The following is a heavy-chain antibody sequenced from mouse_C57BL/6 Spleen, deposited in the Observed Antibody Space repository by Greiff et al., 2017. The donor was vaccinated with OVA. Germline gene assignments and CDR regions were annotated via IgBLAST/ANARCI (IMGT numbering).Heavy chain of an antibody. CDR3: ARHHYYGPYAMDY. J-gene: IGHJ4*01. CDR2: IWSDGST. CDR1: GFSLTSYG. Sequence: VQLKQSGPGLVAPSQSLSITCTVSGFSLTSYGVHWVRQPPGKGLEWLVVIWSDGSTTYNSALKSILSISKDNSKSQVFLKMNSLQTDDTAMYYCARHHYYGPYAMDYWGQGTSVTVSS. V-gene: IGHV2-6-1*01. D-gene: IGHD1-2*01.